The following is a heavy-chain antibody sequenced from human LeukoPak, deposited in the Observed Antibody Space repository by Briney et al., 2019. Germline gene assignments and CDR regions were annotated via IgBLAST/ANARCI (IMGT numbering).Heavy chain of an antibody. CDR1: GGSISSGGYY. V-gene: IGHV4-30-2*01. J-gene: IGHJ4*02. CDR3: ARLIAADPQLDS. D-gene: IGHD6-13*01. Sequence: SQTLSPTCTVSGGSISSGGYYWSWIRQPPGKGLEWIGYIHHSGDTYQNPSLKSRVTVSSDRSKNQFYLKLSSVTAADTAVYYCARLIAADPQLDSWGQGTLVTVSS. CDR2: IHHSGDT.